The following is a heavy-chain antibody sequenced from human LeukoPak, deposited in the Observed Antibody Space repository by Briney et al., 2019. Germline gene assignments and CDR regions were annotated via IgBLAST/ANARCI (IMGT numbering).Heavy chain of an antibody. D-gene: IGHD2-2*01. Sequence: TGGSLRLSCAASGFTFDDYAMHWVRQAPGKGLEWVSGVSWNGGRVDYAASVKGRFTISRDNAKNSLYLQMNSLRAEDTALYYCAKDGFYLGVLPAAMGAFDTWGQGTMVTVSS. CDR2: VSWNGGRV. CDR3: AKDGFYLGVLPAAMGAFDT. V-gene: IGHV3-9*01. CDR1: GFTFDDYA. J-gene: IGHJ3*02.